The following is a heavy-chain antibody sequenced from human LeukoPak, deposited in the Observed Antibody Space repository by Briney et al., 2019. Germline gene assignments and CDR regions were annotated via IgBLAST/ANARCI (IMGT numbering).Heavy chain of an antibody. Sequence: GGSLILSCAASGFTFSIYSMNWVRQAPGKGLEWVSYISSSSSTIYYADSVKGRFTISRDNAKNSLYLQMNSLRAEDTAVYYCAPKMYYYDSSAYYPFDYWGQGTLVTVSS. J-gene: IGHJ4*02. CDR2: ISSSSSTI. V-gene: IGHV3-48*01. CDR3: APKMYYYDSSAYYPFDY. CDR1: GFTFSIYS. D-gene: IGHD3-22*01.